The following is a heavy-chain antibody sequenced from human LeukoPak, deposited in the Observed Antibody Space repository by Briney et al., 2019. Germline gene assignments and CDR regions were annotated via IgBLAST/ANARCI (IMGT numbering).Heavy chain of an antibody. CDR3: ASVTYSSLSSDFDY. J-gene: IGHJ4*02. CDR1: GYTFTDYY. D-gene: IGHD6-6*01. CDR2: IYPSSGGT. Sequence: ASVKVSCKTSGYTFTDYYVHWVRQAPGQGLEWVGWIYPSSGGTNYAPRFQGRVTMTRDTSISTAYMELSRLESDDTAVYFCASVTYSSLSSDFDYWGQGTLVTVSS. V-gene: IGHV1-2*02.